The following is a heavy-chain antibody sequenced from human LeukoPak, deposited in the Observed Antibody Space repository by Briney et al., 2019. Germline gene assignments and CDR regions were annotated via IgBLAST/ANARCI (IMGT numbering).Heavy chain of an antibody. CDR3: ARARYPYYFDY. D-gene: IGHD2-15*01. CDR1: GGSISSYY. Sequence: PSETLSLTCTVSGGSISSYYWSWIRQPPGKGLEWIGYIYDSGSTNYNPSLKSRVTISADTSKNQFSLKLSSVTAADTAVYYCARARYPYYFDYWGQGTLVTVSS. J-gene: IGHJ4*02. V-gene: IGHV4-59*01. CDR2: IYDSGST.